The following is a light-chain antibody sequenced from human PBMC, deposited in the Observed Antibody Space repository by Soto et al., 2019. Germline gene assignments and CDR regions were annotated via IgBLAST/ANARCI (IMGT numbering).Light chain of an antibody. J-gene: IGLJ1*01. CDR1: NIGAGYE. Sequence: NIGAGYEAHWYQQVPGTAPKLLIYENNNRPSGVPDRFSGSKSGTSASLAITGLQAEDEAEYYCQSYDSSLSGYVFGTGTKLTVL. CDR2: ENN. CDR3: QSYDSSLSGYV. V-gene: IGLV1-40*01.